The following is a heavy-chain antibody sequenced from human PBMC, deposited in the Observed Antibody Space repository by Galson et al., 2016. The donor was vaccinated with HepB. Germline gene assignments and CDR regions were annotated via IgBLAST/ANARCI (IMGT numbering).Heavy chain of an antibody. CDR3: ARNEATNHYYGMGV. J-gene: IGHJ6*02. V-gene: IGHV2-70*01. CDR1: GFSLSTSGMC. CDR2: IDWEDDK. Sequence: PALVKPTQTLTLTCTFSGFSLSTSGMCVSWIRQPPGKALEWLALIDWEDDKYYSTSLKTRLTISKDTSKNQVVLTMTNMDPVDTATYYCARNEATNHYYGMGVWGQGTTVTVSS. D-gene: IGHD5-12*01.